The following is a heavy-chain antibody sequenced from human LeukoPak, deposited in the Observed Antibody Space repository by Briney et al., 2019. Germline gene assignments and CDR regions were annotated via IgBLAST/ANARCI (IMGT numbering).Heavy chain of an antibody. J-gene: IGHJ4*02. CDR1: GGRCVDHG. V-gene: IGHV5-51*01. Sequence: SRTWWRRAAGGRCVDHGGRRIRKIHGKGLEWMGNFNPANSDTTYSPSFKGQVTLSADNSISTAYLQWSGLKASDTAMYYCARHYHYAWFGYWGQGTLVTVSS. CDR3: ARHYHYAWFGY. D-gene: IGHD3-22*01. CDR2: FNPANSDT.